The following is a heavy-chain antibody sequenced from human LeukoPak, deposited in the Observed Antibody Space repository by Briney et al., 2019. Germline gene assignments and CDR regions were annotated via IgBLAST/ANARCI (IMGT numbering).Heavy chain of an antibody. D-gene: IGHD2-15*01. J-gene: IGHJ4*02. CDR2: INPNSGGT. CDR3: ARARGYCSGSSCYDFDY. Sequence: GASVKVSCKVFGYTFTDYYMHWVRQAPGQGLEWMGWINPNSGGTNYTQKFQGRVTMTRDTSISTAYMELSRLRSDDTAMYYCARARGYCSGSSCYDFDYWGQGTLVTVSS. V-gene: IGHV1-2*02. CDR1: GYTFTDYY.